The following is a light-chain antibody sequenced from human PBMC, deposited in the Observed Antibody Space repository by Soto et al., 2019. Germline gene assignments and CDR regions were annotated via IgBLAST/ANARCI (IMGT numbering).Light chain of an antibody. CDR1: QSISSY. CDR3: QQSYSIQIT. V-gene: IGKV1-39*01. Sequence: DIQMTQSPSSLSASVGDRVTITCRASQSISSYLNWYQQKPGKAPKLLIYAASSLQSGVPSRFSGSGSGTDFTLTISSLQPEDFATYYCQQSYSIQITFGPGTKVDIK. J-gene: IGKJ3*01. CDR2: AAS.